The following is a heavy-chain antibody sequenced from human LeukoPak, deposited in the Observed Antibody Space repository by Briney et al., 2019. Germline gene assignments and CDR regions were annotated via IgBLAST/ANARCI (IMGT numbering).Heavy chain of an antibody. V-gene: IGHV4-34*01. J-gene: IGHJ4*02. D-gene: IGHD3-9*01. CDR1: GRSFSGYY. Sequence: SETLSLTCAVYGRSFSGYYWSWLRQPPGKGLEWLGEINHSGSTNYHPSLKSRVTLSVDTSKNQFSLKLSSVTAADTAVYYCARGRGVLRYFDLLPGGYYFDYWGQGTLVTVSS. CDR2: INHSGST. CDR3: ARGRGVLRYFDLLPGGYYFDY.